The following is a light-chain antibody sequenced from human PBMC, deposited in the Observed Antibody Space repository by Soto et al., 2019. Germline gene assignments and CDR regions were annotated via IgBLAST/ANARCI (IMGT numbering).Light chain of an antibody. CDR2: KVS. CDR1: QSLVHSDGIAY. CDR3: VQGTHWPIT. J-gene: IGKJ5*01. Sequence: DVVMTQSPLSLPVTLGQPASISCRSNQSLVHSDGIAYFSWFQQRPGRSPRRLIYKVSNRDSGVPARFSGSGSGTDFALKISRVEAEDVGVYYCVQGTHWPITFGQGTRLENK. V-gene: IGKV2-30*02.